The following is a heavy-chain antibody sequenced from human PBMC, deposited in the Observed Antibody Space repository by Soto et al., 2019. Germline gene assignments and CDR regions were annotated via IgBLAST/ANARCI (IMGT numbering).Heavy chain of an antibody. CDR3: VVLLAVAAFDY. Sequence: GGSLRLSCLASGFTFSSYAMHWVRQAPGKGLEYVSAISSNGGSTYYADSVKGRFTISRDNSKDTLYLQMSSLRAEDTAVYYCVVLLAVAAFDYWGQGTLVTVSS. D-gene: IGHD6-19*01. J-gene: IGHJ4*02. CDR2: ISSNGGST. V-gene: IGHV3-64D*06. CDR1: GFTFSSYA.